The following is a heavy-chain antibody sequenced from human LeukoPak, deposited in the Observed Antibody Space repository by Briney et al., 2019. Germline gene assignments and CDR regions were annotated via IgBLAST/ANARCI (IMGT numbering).Heavy chain of an antibody. D-gene: IGHD3-3*01. Sequence: GESLKISCKGSGYSFTSYWIGWVRQMPGKGLDWMGIIYPGYSDTRYSPSFQGQVTISADQSISTAYLRWSSLKASDTAMYYCARHISPTYYDFWSGYLLDYWGQGTLVTX. J-gene: IGHJ4*02. V-gene: IGHV5-51*01. CDR3: ARHISPTYYDFWSGYLLDY. CDR2: IYPGYSDT. CDR1: GYSFTSYW.